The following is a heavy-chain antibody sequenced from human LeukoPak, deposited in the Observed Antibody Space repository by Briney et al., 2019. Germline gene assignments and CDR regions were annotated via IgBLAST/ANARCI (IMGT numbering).Heavy chain of an antibody. Sequence: PSETLSLTCAVYGGSFSGYYWSWIRQPPGKGLEWIGEINHSGSTNYNPSLKSRVTISVDTSKNQFSLKLSSVTAADTAVFYCARRDSSGYYYWFDPWGQGTLVTVSS. V-gene: IGHV4-34*01. CDR1: GGSFSGYY. CDR3: ARRDSSGYYYWFDP. J-gene: IGHJ5*02. D-gene: IGHD3-22*01. CDR2: INHSGST.